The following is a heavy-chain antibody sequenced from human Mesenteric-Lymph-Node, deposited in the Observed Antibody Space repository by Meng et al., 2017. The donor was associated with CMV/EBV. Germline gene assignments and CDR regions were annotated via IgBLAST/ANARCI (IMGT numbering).Heavy chain of an antibody. CDR3: ARHDYDLWTGFNLYFNN. D-gene: IGHD3-3*01. CDR2: IGGSDGTT. Sequence: GSLRLSCAASGFTFTNSAMSWARQPPGKGLEWVSSIGGSDGTTFYADSVRGRFTISKDTSGDTLFLQMSSLRAEDTAVYYCARHDYDLWTGFNLYFNNWGPGTLVTVSS. J-gene: IGHJ4*02. V-gene: IGHV3-23*01. CDR1: GFTFTNSA.